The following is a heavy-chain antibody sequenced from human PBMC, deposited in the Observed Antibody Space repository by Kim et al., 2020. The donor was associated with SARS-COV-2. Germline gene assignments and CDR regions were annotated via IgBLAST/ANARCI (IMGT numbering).Heavy chain of an antibody. CDR3: SKAADCSSIRCFRHFDY. J-gene: IGHJ4*02. Sequence: GGSLRLSCAASGFTFSDHAMYWVRQAPGEGLEWVAIITSDGTDKDSADSVKGRFTVSRDNSRHTLYLQMNSLRTDDTAVYYCSKAADCSSIRCFRHFDYWGPGTLVTVSS. CDR2: ITSDGTDK. D-gene: IGHD2-2*01. V-gene: IGHV3-30*04. CDR1: GFTFSDHA.